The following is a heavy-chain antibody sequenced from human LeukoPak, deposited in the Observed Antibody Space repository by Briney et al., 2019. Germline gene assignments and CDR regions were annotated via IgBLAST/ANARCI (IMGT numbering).Heavy chain of an antibody. Sequence: PSETLSLTCTVSGVSISSSSYYWGWIRQPPGKGLEWIGSIYYSGSTYYNPSLKSRVTISVDTSKNQFSLKLSSVTAADTAVYYCARLQEGWTDYWGQGTLVTVSS. D-gene: IGHD3/OR15-3a*01. V-gene: IGHV4-39*01. CDR1: GVSISSSSYY. J-gene: IGHJ4*02. CDR2: IYYSGST. CDR3: ARLQEGWTDY.